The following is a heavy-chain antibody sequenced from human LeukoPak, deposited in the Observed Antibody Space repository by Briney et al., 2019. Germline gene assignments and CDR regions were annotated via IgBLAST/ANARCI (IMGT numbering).Heavy chain of an antibody. CDR1: GFTISSYE. J-gene: IGHJ5*02. V-gene: IGHV3-48*03. Sequence: GGSLRLSCAASGFTISSYEMNWVRQAPGKGLEWVSYISSSGSTIYYADSVKGRFTISRDNAKNSLYLQMNSLRAEDTAVYYCARGLYYYDSSGYYVSWGQGTLVTVSS. CDR2: ISSSGSTI. CDR3: ARGLYYYDSSGYYVS. D-gene: IGHD3-22*01.